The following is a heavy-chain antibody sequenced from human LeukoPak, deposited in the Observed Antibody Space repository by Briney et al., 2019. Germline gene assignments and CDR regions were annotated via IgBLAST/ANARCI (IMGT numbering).Heavy chain of an antibody. V-gene: IGHV1-2*04. CDR3: ARGTSHFMPDYGGNLGWFDP. CDR2: INPDSGGT. D-gene: IGHD4-23*01. Sequence: ASVKVSCKASGYTFTGYYMHWVRQAPGQGLEWMGWINPDSGGTNYAQKFQGWVTMTRDTSISTAYMELSRLRSDDTAVYYCARGTSHFMPDYGGNLGWFDPWGQGTLVTVSS. J-gene: IGHJ5*02. CDR1: GYTFTGYY.